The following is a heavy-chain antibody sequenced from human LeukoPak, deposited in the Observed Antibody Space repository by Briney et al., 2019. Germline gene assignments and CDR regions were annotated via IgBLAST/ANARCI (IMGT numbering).Heavy chain of an antibody. CDR2: INWNGGST. V-gene: IGHV3-20*04. Sequence: GGSLRLSCAASGFTFDDYGMSWVRQAPGKGLEWVSGINWNGGSTGYADSVKGRFTISRDNAKNSLFLQMNSLRAEDTALYYCARGGGGSYYRYFDYWGQGTLVTVSS. CDR1: GFTFDDYG. D-gene: IGHD1-26*01. J-gene: IGHJ4*02. CDR3: ARGGGGSYYRYFDY.